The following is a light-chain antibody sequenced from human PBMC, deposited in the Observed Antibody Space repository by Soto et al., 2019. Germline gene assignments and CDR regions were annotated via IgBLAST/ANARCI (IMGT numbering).Light chain of an antibody. J-gene: IGKJ3*01. CDR1: QRVSVSS. CDR2: AAS. CDR3: QQYSGLPFT. V-gene: IGKV3-20*01. Sequence: EIVLTQSPGTLSLSPGERATLSCRASQRVSVSSLAWYQQKRGQAPRHLIYAASTRATGVPDRFSGSGSGTDFALTISGLETEDFAVDSCQQYSGLPFTFGPGTKVDIK.